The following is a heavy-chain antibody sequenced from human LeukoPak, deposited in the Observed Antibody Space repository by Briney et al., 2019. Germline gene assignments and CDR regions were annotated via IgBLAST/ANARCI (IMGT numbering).Heavy chain of an antibody. CDR2: IYYSGST. CDR3: ARALYCSSTSCYTEHNWFDP. D-gene: IGHD2-2*02. V-gene: IGHV4-59*01. J-gene: IGHJ5*02. CDR1: GGSISSYY. Sequence: SETLSLTCTVSGGSISSYYWSWIRQPPGKGLEWIGYIYYSGSTNYNPSLKSRATISVDTSKNQFSLKLSSVTAADTAVYYCARALYCSSTSCYTEHNWFDPWGQGTLVTVSS.